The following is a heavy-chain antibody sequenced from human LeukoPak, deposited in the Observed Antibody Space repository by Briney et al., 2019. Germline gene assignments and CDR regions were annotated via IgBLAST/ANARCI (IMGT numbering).Heavy chain of an antibody. CDR2: VSGSGGTI. D-gene: IGHD6-19*01. Sequence: GGSLRLSCVASGFTFSSHAMSWVRQAPGKGLEWVSVVSGSGGTIYYADSVKGRFTISRDNSKNTLYLQMNSLRAEDTAVYYCAKGMYSSDWYLLDCWGQGTLITVSS. CDR3: AKGMYSSDWYLLDC. CDR1: GFTFSSHA. J-gene: IGHJ4*02. V-gene: IGHV3-23*01.